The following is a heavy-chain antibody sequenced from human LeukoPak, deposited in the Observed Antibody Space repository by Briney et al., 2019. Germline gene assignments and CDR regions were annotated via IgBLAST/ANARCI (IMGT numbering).Heavy chain of an antibody. Sequence: GASVKVSCKASGYTFTSYDINWVRQAPGQGLEWMGRIIPMFGTTNYAQNFQGRVTITTDESTSTAYMEVSSLRIEDMAVYYCASVTVTTWAPDGHMDVWGKGTTVTVSS. J-gene: IGHJ6*03. CDR2: IIPMFGTT. CDR1: GYTFTSYD. V-gene: IGHV1-69*05. CDR3: ASVTVTTWAPDGHMDV. D-gene: IGHD4-11*01.